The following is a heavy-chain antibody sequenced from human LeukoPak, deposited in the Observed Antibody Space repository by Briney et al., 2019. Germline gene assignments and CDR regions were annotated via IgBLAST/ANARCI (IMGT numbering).Heavy chain of an antibody. CDR3: AKASRGLSHGAFDI. D-gene: IGHD6-13*01. CDR1: GFTFSSYG. V-gene: IGHV3-30*18. CDR2: ISYDGSNK. J-gene: IGHJ3*02. Sequence: GGSLRLSCAASGFTFSSYGMHWVRQAPGKGLEWVAGISYDGSNKYYADSVKGRFTISRDNSKNTLYLKMNSLRAEDTAVYYCAKASRGLSHGAFDIWGQGTMVTVSS.